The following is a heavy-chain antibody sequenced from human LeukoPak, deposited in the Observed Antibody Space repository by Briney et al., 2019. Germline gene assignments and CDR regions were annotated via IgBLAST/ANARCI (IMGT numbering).Heavy chain of an antibody. D-gene: IGHD5-12*01. V-gene: IGHV1-2*04. Sequence: ASVKVSCKASGYTFTGYYMHWVRQAPGQGLEWMGWINPNSGGTNYAQKFQGWVTMTRDTSISTAYMELSRLRSDDTAVYYCARDKSGYSGYGVYYFDYWGQGTLVTVSS. CDR3: ARDKSGYSGYGVYYFDY. CDR2: INPNSGGT. CDR1: GYTFTGYY. J-gene: IGHJ4*02.